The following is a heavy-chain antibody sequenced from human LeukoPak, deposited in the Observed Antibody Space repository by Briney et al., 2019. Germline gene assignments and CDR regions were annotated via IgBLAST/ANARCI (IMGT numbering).Heavy chain of an antibody. CDR3: AKETYSGSYYYYYYMDV. D-gene: IGHD1-26*01. J-gene: IGHJ6*03. Sequence: GGSLRLSCAASGFTFSSYGMHWVRQAPGKGLEWVAFIRYDGSNKYYADSVKGRFTISRDNSKNTLYLQMNSLRAEDTAVYYCAKETYSGSYYYYYYMDVWGKGTTVTISS. CDR2: IRYDGSNK. V-gene: IGHV3-30*02. CDR1: GFTFSSYG.